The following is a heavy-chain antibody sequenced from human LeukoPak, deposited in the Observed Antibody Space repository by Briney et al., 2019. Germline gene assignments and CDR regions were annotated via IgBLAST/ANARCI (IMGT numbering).Heavy chain of an antibody. V-gene: IGHV5-51*01. CDR3: ARHDYGDYGYFQH. CDR2: IYPGDSDT. J-gene: IGHJ1*01. Sequence: GEPLKISCKGSGSRFTSYWIGWVRQMPGKGLEWLGIIYPGDSDTRYSPSFQHQMTISADKSISTAYLQWSSLKASDTAMYYCARHDYGDYGYFQHWGQGTLVTVSS. D-gene: IGHD4-17*01. CDR1: GSRFTSYW.